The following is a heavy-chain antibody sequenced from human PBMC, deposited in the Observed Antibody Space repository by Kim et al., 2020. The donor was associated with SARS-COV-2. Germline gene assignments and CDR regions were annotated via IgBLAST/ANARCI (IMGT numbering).Heavy chain of an antibody. J-gene: IGHJ5*02. CDR3: ARDLDYIRGVHWFDP. CDR1: GFTFSSYG. V-gene: IGHV3-33*01. D-gene: IGHD4-4*01. Sequence: GGSLRLSCAASGFTFSSYGMHWVRQAPGKGLEWVAVIWYDGSNKYYADSVKGRFTISRDNSKNTLYLQMNSLRAEDTAVYYCARDLDYIRGVHWFDPWGQGTLVTVSS. CDR2: IWYDGSNK.